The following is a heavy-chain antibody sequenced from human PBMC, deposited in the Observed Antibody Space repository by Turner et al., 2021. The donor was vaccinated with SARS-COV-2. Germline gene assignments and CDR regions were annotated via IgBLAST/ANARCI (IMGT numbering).Heavy chain of an antibody. D-gene: IGHD3-16*01. CDR2: ISNSGST. CDR1: GGSIGRYY. CDR3: AIRSRNDGLGVWDI. J-gene: IGHJ4*02. V-gene: IGHV4-4*08. Sequence: QVQLQESGTGLVKPSETLSLTCTVSGGSIGRYYWSWIRQPPVTGLEGIGYISNSGSTNYNPSLKSRVTISVDTSNNQLSLKLTSVTAADTAVYYCAIRSRNDGLGVWDIWGQGTLVTVSS.